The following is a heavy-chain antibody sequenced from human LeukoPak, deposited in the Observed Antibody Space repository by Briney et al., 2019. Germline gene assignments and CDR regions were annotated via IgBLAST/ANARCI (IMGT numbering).Heavy chain of an antibody. J-gene: IGHJ4*02. V-gene: IGHV3-74*01. CDR1: GFTFSSYW. CDR2: INSDGSST. Sequence: QSGGSLRLSCAASGFTFSSYWMHWVRQAPGKGLVWVSRINSDGSSTSYADSVKGRFTISRDNAKNTLYLQMNSLRAEDTAVYYCAKQLGYCSDGSCYFPYWGQRTLVTVSS. CDR3: AKQLGYCSDGSCYFPY. D-gene: IGHD2-15*01.